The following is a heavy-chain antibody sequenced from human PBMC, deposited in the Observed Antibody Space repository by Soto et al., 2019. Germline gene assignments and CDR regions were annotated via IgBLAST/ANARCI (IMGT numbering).Heavy chain of an antibody. CDR3: ASPDYYCSSGYQYYFDY. V-gene: IGHV1-69*01. CDR1: GGTFSSYA. Sequence: QVQLVQSGAEVKNPGYSVKVSCKASGGTFSSYAISWVRQAPGQGLEWMGGIIPIFGTATYEQQFQVRVTFSAYEDMSTAYMALSSLRSEDTAVYYCASPDYYCSSGYQYYFDYWFQGTLLTVSS. CDR2: IIPIFGTA. D-gene: IGHD3-22*01. J-gene: IGHJ4*02.